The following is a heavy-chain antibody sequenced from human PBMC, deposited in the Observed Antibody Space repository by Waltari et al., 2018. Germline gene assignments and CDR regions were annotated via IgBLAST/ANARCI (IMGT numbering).Heavy chain of an antibody. CDR3: ARGRDDYPLSAFDT. CDR1: GFTFSSYW. CDR2: IKSEGSST. V-gene: IGHV3-74*01. J-gene: IGHJ3*02. Sequence: EVQLVESGGGLVQPGGSLRLSCAASGFTFSSYWMHWVRQAPGKAVVWVSRIKSEGSSTTDADAVKGRFTISRDNAKNTLSLQMNSLRGEDTAVYYCARGRDDYPLSAFDTWGQGTMVTVSS. D-gene: IGHD4-17*01.